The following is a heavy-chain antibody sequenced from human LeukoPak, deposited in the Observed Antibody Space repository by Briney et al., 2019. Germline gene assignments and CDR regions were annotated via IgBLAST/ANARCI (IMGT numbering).Heavy chain of an antibody. J-gene: IGHJ4*02. Sequence: GGSLRLSCAASGLTFSSYGMHWVRQAPDKGLERVAVISYDGSNKYYADSVKGRFTISRDNSKNTLYLQMNSLRAEDTAVYYCAKDAWTYYYDSSGYYDYWGQGTLVTVSS. V-gene: IGHV3-30*18. CDR2: ISYDGSNK. CDR1: GLTFSSYG. CDR3: AKDAWTYYYDSSGYYDY. D-gene: IGHD3-22*01.